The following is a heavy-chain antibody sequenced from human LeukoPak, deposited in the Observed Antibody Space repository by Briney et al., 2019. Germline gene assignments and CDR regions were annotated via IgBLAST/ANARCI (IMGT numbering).Heavy chain of an antibody. D-gene: IGHD3-3*01. CDR2: ISYDGSNK. Sequence: PGGSLTLSCAASGFTFSSYAMHWVRQAPGKGLGWVAVISYDGSNKYYADSVKGRFSITRDISKNTLSLQLSSLRAEDTAVYYCAGGTDFWSGYSFDTWGQGTLVTVSS. J-gene: IGHJ4*02. V-gene: IGHV3-30*14. CDR1: GFTFSSYA. CDR3: AGGTDFWSGYSFDT.